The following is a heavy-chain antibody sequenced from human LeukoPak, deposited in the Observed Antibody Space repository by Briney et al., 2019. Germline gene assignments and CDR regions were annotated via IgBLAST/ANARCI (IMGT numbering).Heavy chain of an antibody. CDR1: GFTFSSYW. Sequence: NPGGSLRLSCAASGFTFSSYWMSWIRQPPGKGLEWIGYIYYNGITNYNPSLKTRVTILVDTSKNQSSLKLSSVTAADTAVYYCARWGSNMAREKGDHWGQGTLVTVSS. D-gene: IGHD3-10*01. CDR3: ARWGSNMAREKGDH. V-gene: IGHV4-59*08. CDR2: IYYNGIT. J-gene: IGHJ4*02.